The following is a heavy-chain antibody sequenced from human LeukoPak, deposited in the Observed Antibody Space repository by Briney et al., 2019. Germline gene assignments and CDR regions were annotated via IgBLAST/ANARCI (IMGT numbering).Heavy chain of an antibody. CDR3: ARGRCSGGSCYPGPAILFDY. CDR2: INHSGST. V-gene: IGHV4-34*01. Sequence: SETLFLTCAVYGGSFSGYYWSWIRQPPGKGLEWIGEINHSGSTNYNPSLKSRVTISVDTSKNQFSLKLSSVTAADTAVYYCARGRCSGGSCYPGPAILFDYWGQGTLVTVSS. J-gene: IGHJ4*02. CDR1: GGSFSGYY. D-gene: IGHD2-15*01.